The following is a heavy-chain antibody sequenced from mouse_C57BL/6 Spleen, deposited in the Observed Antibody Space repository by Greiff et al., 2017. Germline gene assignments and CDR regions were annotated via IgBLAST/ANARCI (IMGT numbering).Heavy chain of an antibody. CDR2: ISNGGGST. CDR1: GFTFSDYY. J-gene: IGHJ4*01. Sequence: EVKLQESGGGLVQPGGSLKLSCAASGFTFSDYYMYWVRQTPEKRLEWVAYISNGGGSTYYPDTVKGRFTISRDNAKNTLYLQMSRLKSEDTAMYYCARGHYDGYAMDYWGQGTSVTVSS. D-gene: IGHD1-2*01. V-gene: IGHV5-12*01. CDR3: ARGHYDGYAMDY.